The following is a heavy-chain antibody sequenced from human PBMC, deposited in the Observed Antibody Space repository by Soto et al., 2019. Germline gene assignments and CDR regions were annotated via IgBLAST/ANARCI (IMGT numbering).Heavy chain of an antibody. CDR2: ITSTSTYI. CDR1: GFTFSSYT. V-gene: IGHV3-21*01. CDR3: ARDGARDRGDKGFDY. D-gene: IGHD2-21*02. J-gene: IGHJ4*02. Sequence: GGSLRLSCAASGFTFSSYTMHWVRQAPGKGLEWVASITSTSTYIYYTDSLKGRFTISRDNAKNSLYLQMNSLGPGDTAVYYCARDGARDRGDKGFDYXGQGTVVTVYS.